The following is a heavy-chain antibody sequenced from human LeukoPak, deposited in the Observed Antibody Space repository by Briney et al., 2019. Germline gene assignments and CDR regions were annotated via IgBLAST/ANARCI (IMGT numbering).Heavy chain of an antibody. CDR1: GGSFSTFH. V-gene: IGHV4-34*01. D-gene: IGHD3-10*01. CDR2: MKQSGTP. J-gene: IGHJ4*02. CDR3: ASRPFLYGFRTYFDN. Sequence: SETLSLTCAVSGGSFSTFHWNWIRQSPAKGLEWLGEMKQSGTPRYNPSLQSRVTISVDTSKNQFSLNVRSVTAADTAVYYCASRPFLYGFRTYFDNWAQGTLVTVSS.